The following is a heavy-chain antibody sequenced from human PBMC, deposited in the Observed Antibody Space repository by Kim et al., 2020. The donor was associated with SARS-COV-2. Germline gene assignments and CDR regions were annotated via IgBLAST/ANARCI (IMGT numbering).Heavy chain of an antibody. CDR2: ISGSGGST. Sequence: GGSLRLSCAASGFTFSSYAMSWVRQAQGKGLEWVPAISGSGGSTYYADSVKGRFTISRDNSKNTLYLQMSSLRAEDTAVYYCAKDGEGASGYYDSSGGNWFDPWGQGTLVPVSS. J-gene: IGHJ5*02. CDR1: GFTFSSYA. D-gene: IGHD3-22*01. CDR3: AKDGEGASGYYDSSGGNWFDP. V-gene: IGHV3-23*01.